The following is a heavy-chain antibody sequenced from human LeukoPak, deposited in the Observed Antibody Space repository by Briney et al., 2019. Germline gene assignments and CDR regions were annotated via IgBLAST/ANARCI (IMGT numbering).Heavy chain of an antibody. V-gene: IGHV3-15*01. CDR1: RFTFSNAW. Sequence: PGGSLRLSCAASRFTFSNAWMNWVRQAPGKGLEWVGRIKSKVDGETTDYAALVKGRFTISRDDSNNMVYLQMNSLKIEDTAVYYCAIDEPNYAPYDFDYWGQGTLVTVSS. J-gene: IGHJ4*02. D-gene: IGHD4/OR15-4a*01. CDR3: AIDEPNYAPYDFDY. CDR2: IKSKVDGETT.